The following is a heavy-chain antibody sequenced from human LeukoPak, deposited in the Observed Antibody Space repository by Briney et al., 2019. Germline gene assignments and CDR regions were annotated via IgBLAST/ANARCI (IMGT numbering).Heavy chain of an antibody. D-gene: IGHD6-13*01. CDR2: IRYDGSDE. J-gene: IGHJ4*02. V-gene: IGHV3-30*02. Sequence: GGSLRLSCAASGFAFSSSDIHWVRQAPGKGLEWVSFIRYDGSDENYADSVKGRFTISRDNSKNTLYLQMNSLRTEDTAVYYCAKDPHVIAAADYWGQGTLVTVSS. CDR1: GFAFSSSD. CDR3: AKDPHVIAAADY.